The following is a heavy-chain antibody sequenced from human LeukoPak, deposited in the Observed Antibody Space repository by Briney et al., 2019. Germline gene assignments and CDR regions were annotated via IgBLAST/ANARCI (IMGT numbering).Heavy chain of an antibody. J-gene: IGHJ6*03. CDR1: GGSISSYY. CDR3: ARGREGYSYGWGYYYYYMDV. D-gene: IGHD5-18*01. V-gene: IGHV4-59*01. CDR2: IYYSGST. Sequence: SETLSLTCTVSGGSISSYYWSWIRRPPGKGLEWIGYIYYSGSTNYNPSLKSRVTISVDTSKNQFSLKLSSVTAADTAVYYCARGREGYSYGWGYYYYYMDVWGKGTTVTVSS.